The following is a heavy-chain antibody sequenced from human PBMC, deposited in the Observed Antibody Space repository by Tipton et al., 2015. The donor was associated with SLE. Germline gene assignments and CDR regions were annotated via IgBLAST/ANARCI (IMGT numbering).Heavy chain of an antibody. V-gene: IGHV1-69*05. D-gene: IGHD3-10*01. Sequence: QSGAEVKKPGASVKVSCKASGYTFTSYGISWVRQAPGQGLEWMGGIIPIFGTANYAQKFQGRVTITTDESTSTAYMELSSLRSEDTAVYYCAEKGRGLWDYWGQGTLVTVSS. CDR1: GYTFTSYG. CDR2: IIPIFGTA. CDR3: AEKGRGLWDY. J-gene: IGHJ4*02.